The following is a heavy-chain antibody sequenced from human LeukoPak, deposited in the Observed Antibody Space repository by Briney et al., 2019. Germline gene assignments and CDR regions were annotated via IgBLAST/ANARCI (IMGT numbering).Heavy chain of an antibody. CDR1: GISFSDFG. Sequence: PGGTLRLSCAASGISFSDFGMHWVRQPPGKGLEWVSTISGSGDNTYYADAVKGRFTISRDNSKNTLSLHMNTLRAEDTAVYYCAKDLLQTFFFDTSGYYSDAFGMWGQGTMVTVSP. D-gene: IGHD3-22*01. CDR3: AKDLLQTFFFDTSGYYSDAFGM. CDR2: ISGSGDNT. V-gene: IGHV3-23*01. J-gene: IGHJ3*02.